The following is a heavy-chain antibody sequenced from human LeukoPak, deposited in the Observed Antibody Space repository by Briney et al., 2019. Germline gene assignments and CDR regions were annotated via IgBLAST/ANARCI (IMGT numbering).Heavy chain of an antibody. CDR3: ARGCSDSALCYFDY. CDR1: GGTFNHYD. D-gene: IGHD3-10*02. V-gene: IGHV1-69*06. Sequence: SVKVSCKTSGGTFNHYDIRWVPQAPGQGLEWMGGIVPIFGTTYYAQTLQGRVTFSADISTRTAYMELANLKSDDAAVYYCARGCSDSALCYFDYWGQGTLVAVSS. CDR2: IVPIFGTT. J-gene: IGHJ4*02.